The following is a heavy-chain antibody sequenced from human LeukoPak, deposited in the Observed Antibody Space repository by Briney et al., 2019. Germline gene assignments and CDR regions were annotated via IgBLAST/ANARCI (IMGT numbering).Heavy chain of an antibody. J-gene: IGHJ4*02. Sequence: GGSLRLSCAASGFTFSSYAMSWVRQAPGEGLEWVSLISGSGGSTYYADSVRGQFTISRDNSKNTLYLQINSLRAEDTALYYCAKGSRATAFSFGGQGTLVTVSS. CDR1: GFTFSSYA. CDR3: AKGSRATAFSF. CDR2: ISGSGGST. V-gene: IGHV3-23*01. D-gene: IGHD2/OR15-2a*01.